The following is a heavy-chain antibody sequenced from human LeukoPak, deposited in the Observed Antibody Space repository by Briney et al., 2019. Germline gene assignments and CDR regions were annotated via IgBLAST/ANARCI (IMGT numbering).Heavy chain of an antibody. Sequence: ASVKVSCKTSGYTFTDSNIHWVRQAPGQGLEWMGWINPNSGGTNYAQKFQGRVTMTRDTSISTAYMELSRLRSDDTAVYYCALEAAAGSFDYWGQGTLVTVSS. D-gene: IGHD6-13*01. CDR2: INPNSGGT. CDR1: GYTFTDSN. CDR3: ALEAAAGSFDY. V-gene: IGHV1-2*02. J-gene: IGHJ4*02.